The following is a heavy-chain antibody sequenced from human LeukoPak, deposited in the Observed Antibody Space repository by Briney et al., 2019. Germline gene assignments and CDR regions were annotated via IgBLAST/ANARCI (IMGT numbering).Heavy chain of an antibody. J-gene: IGHJ5*02. D-gene: IGHD6-19*01. V-gene: IGHV3-21*01. CDR2: ISSSSSYI. CDR3: ARDPLPGQWLVMGYNWFDP. Sequence: GGSLRLSCAASGFTFSSYSMNWVRQAPGKGLEWVSSISSSSSYIYYADSVKGRFTISRDNAKNSLYLQMNSLRAEDTAVYYCARDPLPGQWLVMGYNWFDPWGQGTLVTVSS. CDR1: GFTFSSYS.